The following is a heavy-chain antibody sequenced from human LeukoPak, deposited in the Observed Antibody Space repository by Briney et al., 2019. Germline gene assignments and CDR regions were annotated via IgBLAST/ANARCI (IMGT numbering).Heavy chain of an antibody. D-gene: IGHD4-23*01. J-gene: IGHJ4*02. V-gene: IGHV3-11*01. Sequence: GGSLRLSCATSGFTFSDYYLNWIRQAPGKGLEWVACISGSGSVTYYADSVKGRFTISRDNAARSLFLQMNSLRAEDTAFYYCARDQLRHDYWGQGTLVTVSS. CDR1: GFTFSDYY. CDR2: ISGSGSVT. CDR3: ARDQLRHDY.